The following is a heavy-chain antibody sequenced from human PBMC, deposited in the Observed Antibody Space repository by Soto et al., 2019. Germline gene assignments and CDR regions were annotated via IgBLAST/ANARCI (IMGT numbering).Heavy chain of an antibody. V-gene: IGHV3-23*01. D-gene: IGHD6-13*01. J-gene: IGHJ4*02. Sequence: EVQLLESGGGLVQPGGSLRLSCAASGFTFSSYAMSWVRQAPGKGLEWVSAISGSGGSTYYADSVKGRFTISRDNFKSRRYLQMNSLRAQDTAVYYCAYSSTRFDDWGQGALVSVSS. CDR3: AYSSTRFDD. CDR2: ISGSGGST. CDR1: GFTFSSYA.